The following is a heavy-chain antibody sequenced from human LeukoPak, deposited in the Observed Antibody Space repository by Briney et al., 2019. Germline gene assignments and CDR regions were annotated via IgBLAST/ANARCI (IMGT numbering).Heavy chain of an antibody. D-gene: IGHD3-22*01. CDR2: IYHSGST. Sequence: SQTLSLTCAVSGGSISSGGYSWSWIRQPPGKGLEWIVYIYHSGSTYYNPSLKSRVTISVDRSKNQFSLKLSSVTAADTAVYYCARGGYDSSGYNHYWYFDLWGRGTLVTVSS. CDR1: GGSISSGGYS. CDR3: ARGGYDSSGYNHYWYFDL. V-gene: IGHV4-30-2*01. J-gene: IGHJ2*01.